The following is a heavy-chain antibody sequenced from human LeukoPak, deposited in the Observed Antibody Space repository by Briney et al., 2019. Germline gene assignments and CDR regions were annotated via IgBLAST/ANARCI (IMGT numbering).Heavy chain of an antibody. D-gene: IGHD4-23*01. CDR2: IYYSGST. Sequence: SETLSLTCAVYGGSFSSYYWSWIRQPPGKGLEWIGYIYYSGSTNYNPSLKSRVTISVDTSKNQFSLKLSSVTAADTAVYYCARYGGKGGGFDYWGQGTLVTVSS. CDR1: GGSFSSYY. J-gene: IGHJ4*02. V-gene: IGHV4-59*08. CDR3: ARYGGKGGGFDY.